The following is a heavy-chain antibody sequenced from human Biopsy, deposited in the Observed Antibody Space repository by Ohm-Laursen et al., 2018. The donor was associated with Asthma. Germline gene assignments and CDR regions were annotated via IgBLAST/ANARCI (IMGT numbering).Heavy chain of an antibody. CDR1: GFVFSQCG. CDR2: ISYDGNHK. V-gene: IGHV3-30*18. Sequence: SLRLSCAASGFVFSQCGMHWVRQAPGKGLEWVAVISYDGNHKFYEDSVKGRFTISRDNAKNSLYLQMQSLRPEDTAFYYCAKSADYYDSTDYLDFWGRGTLVTVSS. CDR3: AKSADYYDSTDYLDF. J-gene: IGHJ4*01. D-gene: IGHD3-22*01.